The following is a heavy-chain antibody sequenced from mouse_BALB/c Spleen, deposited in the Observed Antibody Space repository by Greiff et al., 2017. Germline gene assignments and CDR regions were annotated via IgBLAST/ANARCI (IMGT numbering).Heavy chain of an antibody. CDR1: GFTFSSYA. J-gene: IGHJ3*01. CDR3: ARPGYDYDGFAY. D-gene: IGHD2-4*01. V-gene: IGHV5-9-1*01. CDR2: ISSGGSYT. Sequence: EVMLVESGGGLVKPGGSLKLSCAASGFTFSSYAMSWVRQTPEKRLEWVATISSGGSYTYYPDSVKGRFTISRDNAKNTLYLQMSSLRSEDTAMYYCARPGYDYDGFAYWGQGTLVTVSA.